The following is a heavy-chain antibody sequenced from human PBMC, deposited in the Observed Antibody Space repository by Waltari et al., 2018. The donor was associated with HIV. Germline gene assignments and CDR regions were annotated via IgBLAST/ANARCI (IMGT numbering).Heavy chain of an antibody. J-gene: IGHJ5*01. CDR2: ISSDVSNQ. Sequence: QVQLVESGGGVVQPGKSLRLSCAASGFTFRQYAMHWVRQAPGKGVEWVTLISSDVSNQYYADSVKGRFTISRDNSKNTLSLQMNSLKTEDTAVYYCAKDAYGGHPKNWFDSWGQGTLVTVSS. CDR1: GFTFRQYA. D-gene: IGHD3-10*01. CDR3: AKDAYGGHPKNWFDS. V-gene: IGHV3-30*18.